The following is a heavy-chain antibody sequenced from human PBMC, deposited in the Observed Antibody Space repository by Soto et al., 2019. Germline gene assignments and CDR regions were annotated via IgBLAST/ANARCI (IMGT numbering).Heavy chain of an antibody. Sequence: QVQLAESGGGVVQPGRSLRLSCAASGFTFSSYGMHWVRQAPGKGLEWVAVISYDGSNKYYADSVKGRFTISRDNSKNTLYLQMNSLRAEDTAVYYCAKDRLLWLGGMDVWGQGTTVTVSS. J-gene: IGHJ6*02. D-gene: IGHD3-10*01. CDR1: GFTFSSYG. CDR3: AKDRLLWLGGMDV. CDR2: ISYDGSNK. V-gene: IGHV3-30*18.